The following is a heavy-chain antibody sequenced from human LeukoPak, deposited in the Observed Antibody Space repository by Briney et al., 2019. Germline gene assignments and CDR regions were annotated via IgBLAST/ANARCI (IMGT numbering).Heavy chain of an antibody. CDR1: GFTFTTYW. Sequence: GGSLRLSCTASGFTFTTYWMSWVRHPPGKGLEWVANIKLDGTEKYYVDSVKGRFTISRDNAKNSLYLQMNSLRVEDTAVYYCAKKPEAGHWGQGTLVTVSS. CDR2: IKLDGTEK. CDR3: AKKPEAGH. J-gene: IGHJ4*02. V-gene: IGHV3-7*03. D-gene: IGHD6-19*01.